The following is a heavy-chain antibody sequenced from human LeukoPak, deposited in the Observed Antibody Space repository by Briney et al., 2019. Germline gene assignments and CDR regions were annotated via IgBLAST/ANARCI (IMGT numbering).Heavy chain of an antibody. V-gene: IGHV4-59*08. Sequence: SETLSLTCTVSGGSISSYYWSWIRQPPGKGLEWIGYIYYSGSTNYSPSLKSRVTISVDTSKNQFSLKLSSVTAADTAVYYCARHSIIGGTEYAFDIWGQGTMVTVSS. CDR3: ARHSIIGGTEYAFDI. CDR1: GGSISSYY. D-gene: IGHD2-15*01. CDR2: IYYSGST. J-gene: IGHJ3*02.